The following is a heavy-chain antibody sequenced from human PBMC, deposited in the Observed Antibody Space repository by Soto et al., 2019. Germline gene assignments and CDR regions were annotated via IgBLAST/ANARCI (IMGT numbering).Heavy chain of an antibody. Sequence: EVQLVETGGGLIQPGGSLRLSCAASGFTVSNTYMTWVRQPPGKGLECVSVIYTAGGTNYADSVKGRFIISRDNSKNTLYLQMNSLRAEDTAVYYCARALPVAKGGFDPVGQGTLVTVSS. CDR3: ARALPVAKGGFDP. J-gene: IGHJ5*02. V-gene: IGHV3-53*02. D-gene: IGHD2-2*01. CDR2: IYTAGGT. CDR1: GFTVSNTY.